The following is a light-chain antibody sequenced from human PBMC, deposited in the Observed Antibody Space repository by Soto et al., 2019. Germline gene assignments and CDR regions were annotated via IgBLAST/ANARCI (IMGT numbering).Light chain of an antibody. V-gene: IGKV1-33*01. CDR1: QDISFY. J-gene: IGKJ5*01. Sequence: DIPMTQSPSSLSTSVGDRVTITCQASQDISFYLNWYQQKPGKAPKLLVYDASKLETGVPSRFTGSGSGTDFTFTISSLQPEDIATYYCQQYDHLPPTFGQGTRLDIK. CDR3: QQYDHLPPT. CDR2: DAS.